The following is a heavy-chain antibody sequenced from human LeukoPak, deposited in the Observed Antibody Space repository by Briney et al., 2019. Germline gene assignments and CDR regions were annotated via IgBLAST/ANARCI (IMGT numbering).Heavy chain of an antibody. D-gene: IGHD4-11*01. CDR2: INHSGST. CDR1: GGSFSGYY. CDR3: ARHVSVTTSYFYYYMDV. J-gene: IGHJ6*03. Sequence: PSETLSLTCAVYGGSFSGYYWSWIRQPPGKGLEWIGEINHSGSTNYNPSLKGRVTISVDTSKNQFSLKLSSVTAADTAMFYCARHVSVTTSYFYYYMDVWGEGTTVTVSS. V-gene: IGHV4-34*01.